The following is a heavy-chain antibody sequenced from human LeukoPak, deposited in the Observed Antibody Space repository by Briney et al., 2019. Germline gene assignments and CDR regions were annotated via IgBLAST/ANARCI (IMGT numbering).Heavy chain of an antibody. CDR1: GGSFSGYY. V-gene: IGHV4-34*01. J-gene: IGHJ4*02. CDR2: INHSGST. D-gene: IGHD6-13*01. Sequence: SETLSLTCAVYGGSFSGYYWSWIRQPPGKGLEWIGEINHSGSTNYNPSLKSRVTISVGTSKNQFSLKLSSVTAADTAVYYCARDSSLFKTGFDYWGQGTLVTVSS. CDR3: ARDSSLFKTGFDY.